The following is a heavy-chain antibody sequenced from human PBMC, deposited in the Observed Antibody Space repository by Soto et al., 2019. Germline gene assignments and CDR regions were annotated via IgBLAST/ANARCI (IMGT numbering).Heavy chain of an antibody. D-gene: IGHD3-22*01. J-gene: IGHJ3*02. V-gene: IGHV1-8*01. CDR1: GYTFTSYD. CDR3: ARVEVVYYYDSSGKGPFDS. Sequence: ASVKVSCKASGYTFTSYDINWVRQATGQGLEWMGWMNPNSGNTGYAQKFQGRVTMTRNTSISTAYMELSSLRSEDTAVYYCARVEVVYYYDSSGKGPFDSCCQVKMGTVSS. CDR2: MNPNSGNT.